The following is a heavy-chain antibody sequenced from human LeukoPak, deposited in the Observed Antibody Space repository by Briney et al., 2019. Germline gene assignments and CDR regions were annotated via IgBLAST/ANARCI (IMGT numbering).Heavy chain of an antibody. CDR3: ARGGKREYYYDSSGYPDY. D-gene: IGHD3-22*01. Sequence: PGGSLRLSCAASGFTFSSYAMHWVRQAPGKGLEWVAVISYDGSNKYYADSVKGRFTISRDNSKNTLYLRMNSLRAEDTAVYYCARGGKREYYYDSSGYPDYWGQGTLVTVSS. CDR2: ISYDGSNK. V-gene: IGHV3-30-3*01. CDR1: GFTFSSYA. J-gene: IGHJ4*02.